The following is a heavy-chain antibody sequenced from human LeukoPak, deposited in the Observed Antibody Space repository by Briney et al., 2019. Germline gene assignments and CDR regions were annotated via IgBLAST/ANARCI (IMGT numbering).Heavy chain of an antibody. CDR2: INPSGGST. D-gene: IGHD2-21*02. J-gene: IGHJ5*02. Sequence: GASVKVSCKASGYTFTNYYMHWVRQAPGQGLEWMGIINPSGGSTSYAQKFQGRVTMTRDTSTSTVYMELSSLRSEDTAVYYCARDRVWYCGGDCYPSEKINWFDPWGQGTLVTVSS. CDR1: GYTFTNYY. CDR3: ARDRVWYCGGDCYPSEKINWFDP. V-gene: IGHV1-46*01.